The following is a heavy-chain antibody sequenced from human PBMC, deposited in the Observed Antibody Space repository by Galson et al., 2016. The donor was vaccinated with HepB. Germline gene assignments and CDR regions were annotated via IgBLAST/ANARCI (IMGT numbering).Heavy chain of an antibody. CDR2: ISGNGGLT. V-gene: IGHV3-23*01. J-gene: IGHJ6*02. CDR3: AKDLVLVPVSTEDALDV. D-gene: IGHD2-2*01. CDR1: GFTFDSYA. Sequence: SLRLSCAASGFTFDSYAMSWVRQAPGKGLEWVSGISGNGGLTYYADSVKGRFTIARDNSKSTLYLQMKSLRAADTALYYCAKDLVLVPVSTEDALDVRGQGTTVTVSS.